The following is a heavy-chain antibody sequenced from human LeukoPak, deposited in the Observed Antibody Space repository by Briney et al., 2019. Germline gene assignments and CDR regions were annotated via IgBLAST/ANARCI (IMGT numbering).Heavy chain of an antibody. CDR1: GYTFTGYY. J-gene: IGHJ6*02. V-gene: IGHV1-2*02. D-gene: IGHD2-21*02. Sequence: ASVKVSCKASGYTFTGYYMHWVRQAPGHGLEWMGWINPSSGGTNYAQKFQGRVTMTRDTSISTAYMELSRLRSDDTAVYYCARDKLSDWGGDCPSWYYGMDVWGQGTTVTVSS. CDR3: ARDKLSDWGGDCPSWYYGMDV. CDR2: INPSSGGT.